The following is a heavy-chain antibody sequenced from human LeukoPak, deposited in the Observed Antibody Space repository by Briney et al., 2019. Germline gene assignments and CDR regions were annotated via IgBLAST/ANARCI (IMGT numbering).Heavy chain of an antibody. CDR1: GYTFTGYY. V-gene: IGHV1-2*02. D-gene: IGHD6-19*01. CDR2: INPNSGGT. Sequence: GASVKVSCKASGYTFTGYYMHWVRQAPGQGLEWMGWINPNSGGTNYAQKFQGRVTMTRDTSISTAYMELSRLRSDDTAVYYCARRSVAARRGAPAWYFDYWGQGTLVTVSS. J-gene: IGHJ4*02. CDR3: ARRSVAARRGAPAWYFDY.